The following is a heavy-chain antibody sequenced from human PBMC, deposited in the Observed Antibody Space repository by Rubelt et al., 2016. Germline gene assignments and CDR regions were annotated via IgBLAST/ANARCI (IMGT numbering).Heavy chain of an antibody. D-gene: IGHD3-9*01. Sequence: VQLVESGGGVVQPGKSLRLSCAASGLTFSDYAMHWVRQAPGKGLEWVGRINRKTEGGTTDYAAPVKGRFTISRDESKNTLYLQMNSLNTDDTAIYYCARYLSGYGWFHHWGQGTLVTGSS. J-gene: IGHJ1*01. V-gene: IGHV3-15*07. CDR3: ARYLSGYGWFHH. CDR2: INRKTEGGTT. CDR1: GLTFSDYA.